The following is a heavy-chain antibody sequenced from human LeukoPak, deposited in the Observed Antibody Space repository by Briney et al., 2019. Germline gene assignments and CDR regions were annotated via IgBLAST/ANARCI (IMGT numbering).Heavy chain of an antibody. CDR1: GFTFSTSA. CDR2: ISSSSSTI. D-gene: IGHD4-17*01. J-gene: IGHJ3*02. CDR3: AKERGNGVRGASDI. Sequence: PGGSLRLSCATSGFTFSTSAMNWVRQAPGKGLEWLSYISSSSSTIYYADSVGGRFTTSRDNAKKLLYLQMSSLRDEDTAVYYCAKERGNGVRGASDIWGQGTMVTVSS. V-gene: IGHV3-48*02.